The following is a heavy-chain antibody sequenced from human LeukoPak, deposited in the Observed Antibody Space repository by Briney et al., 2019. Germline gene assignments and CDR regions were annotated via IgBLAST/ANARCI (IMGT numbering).Heavy chain of an antibody. D-gene: IGHD5-12*01. V-gene: IGHV1-18*01. CDR2: ISPYNGNT. J-gene: IGHJ5*02. Sequence: ASVKVSCKTSGYTFIKYGITWVRQAPGQGLEWMGWISPYNGNTNYAQKFQGRGTMTTDASTNTVYMQLRNLRSDDTAVYYCVRSGGSGGYLTIVNPWGQGTLVTVSS. CDR1: GYTFIKYG. CDR3: VRSGGSGGYLTIVNP.